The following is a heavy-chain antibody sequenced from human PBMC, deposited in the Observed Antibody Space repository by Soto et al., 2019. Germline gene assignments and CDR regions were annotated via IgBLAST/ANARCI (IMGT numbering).Heavy chain of an antibody. J-gene: IGHJ4*02. Sequence: QVQLQESGPGQVKPSGTLSLTCAVSGGSISSYNWWSWVRQPPGKGLEWIGEISHSGSTNYIPSLKSRVTISLDKSKNQFSLNLTSVTAADTAVYYCARVFPSVGATPFLFDYWGQGTLVTVSS. V-gene: IGHV4-4*02. CDR1: GGSISSYNW. CDR3: ARVFPSVGATPFLFDY. D-gene: IGHD1-26*01. CDR2: ISHSGST.